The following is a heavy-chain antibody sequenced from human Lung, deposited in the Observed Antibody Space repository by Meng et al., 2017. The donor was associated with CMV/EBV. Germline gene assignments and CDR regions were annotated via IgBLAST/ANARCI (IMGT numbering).Heavy chain of an antibody. V-gene: IGHV4-30-4*01. CDR1: GGSINSDDYY. D-gene: IGHD3-10*01. CDR3: ARERRPWYGSGSFDF. J-gene: IGHJ4*02. Sequence: VRRTWSGPGLVQPSPTLSLTWPVSGGSINSDDYYWTWVRQSPGRGLEWIGLTYSSGKTFYTPSFRSRVTISIDTPSSQFLLMLASGTAADTAVYYCARERRPWYGSGSFDFWGQGTLVTVSS. CDR2: TYSSGKT.